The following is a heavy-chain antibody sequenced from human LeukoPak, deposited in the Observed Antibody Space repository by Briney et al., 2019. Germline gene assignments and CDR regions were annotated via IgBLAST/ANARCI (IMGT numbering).Heavy chain of an antibody. CDR2: IYYSGST. CDR3: AREGYYDSSGYFDY. Sequence: PSETLSLTCTVSGGSISSYYWSWIRQPPGKGLEWIGYIYYSGSTNYSPSLKSRVTISVDTSKNQFSLKLSSVTAADTAVYYCAREGYYDSSGYFDYWGQGTLVTVSS. D-gene: IGHD3-22*01. CDR1: GGSISSYY. V-gene: IGHV4-59*01. J-gene: IGHJ4*02.